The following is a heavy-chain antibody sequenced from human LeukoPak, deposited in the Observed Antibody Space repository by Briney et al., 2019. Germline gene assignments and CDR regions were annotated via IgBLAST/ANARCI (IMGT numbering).Heavy chain of an antibody. CDR1: GFTFSNYA. V-gene: IGHV3-30*04. J-gene: IGHJ4*02. CDR2: ISSDGNNE. Sequence: GGSLRLSCAASGFTFSNYAMRWVRQAPGKGLDWVAVISSDGNNEYYADSVKGRFTVSRDNSKNTLHLQMSSLRAEDTAVYSCARCLGSGWFLDHWGQGTLVTLSS. D-gene: IGHD6-19*01. CDR3: ARCLGSGWFLDH.